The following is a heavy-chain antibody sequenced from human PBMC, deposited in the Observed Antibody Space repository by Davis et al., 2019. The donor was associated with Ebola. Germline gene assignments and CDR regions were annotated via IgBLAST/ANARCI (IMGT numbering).Heavy chain of an antibody. D-gene: IGHD4-11*01. Sequence: PSETLSLTCAVYGGSFSGYYWSWIRQPPGKGLEWIGEINHSGSTNYNPSLKSRVTISVDTSKNQFSLKLSSVTAADTAVYCCARGRSNYDTSYYYYYGMDVWGQGTTVTVSS. CDR3: ARGRSNYDTSYYYYYGMDV. J-gene: IGHJ6*02. CDR2: INHSGST. CDR1: GGSFSGYY. V-gene: IGHV4-34*01.